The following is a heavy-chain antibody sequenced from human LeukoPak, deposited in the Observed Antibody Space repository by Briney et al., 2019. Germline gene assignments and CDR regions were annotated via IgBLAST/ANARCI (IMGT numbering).Heavy chain of an antibody. J-gene: IGHJ2*01. Sequence: ASVKVSCKASGYTFTGYYMHWVRQAPGQGLEWMGWINPNSGGTNYAQKFQGRVTMTRDTSISTAYMELSRLRSDDTAVYYCASITVTMGWYFELWGRGTLVTVSS. D-gene: IGHD4-11*01. CDR1: GYTFTGYY. CDR3: ASITVTMGWYFEL. V-gene: IGHV1-2*02. CDR2: INPNSGGT.